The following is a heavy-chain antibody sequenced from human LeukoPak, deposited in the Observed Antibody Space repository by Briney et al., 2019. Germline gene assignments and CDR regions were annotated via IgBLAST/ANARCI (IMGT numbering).Heavy chain of an antibody. CDR3: ARVSGYCSSTSCPYYYYGMDV. Sequence: ASVKVPCKASGYTFTGYYMHWVRQAPGQGLEWMGWINPNSGGTNYAQKFQGWVTMTRDTSISTAYMELSRLRSDDTAVYYCARVSGYCSSTSCPYYYYGMDVWGQGTTVTVSS. CDR1: GYTFTGYY. V-gene: IGHV1-2*04. J-gene: IGHJ6*02. CDR2: INPNSGGT. D-gene: IGHD2-2*01.